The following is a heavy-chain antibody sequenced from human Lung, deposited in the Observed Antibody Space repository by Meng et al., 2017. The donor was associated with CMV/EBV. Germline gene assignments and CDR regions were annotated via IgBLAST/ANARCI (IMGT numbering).Heavy chain of an antibody. V-gene: IGHV1-69*10. D-gene: IGHD5-24*01. J-gene: IGHJ4*02. CDR1: GGTFSSYA. Sequence: SXXVSXKASGGTFSSYAISWVRQAPGQGLEWMGGIIPILGIANYAQKFQGRVTITADKSTSTAYMELSSLRSEDTAVYYCARGSFRDGYNRPLGYWGQGXLVTVSS. CDR2: IIPILGIA. CDR3: ARGSFRDGYNRPLGY.